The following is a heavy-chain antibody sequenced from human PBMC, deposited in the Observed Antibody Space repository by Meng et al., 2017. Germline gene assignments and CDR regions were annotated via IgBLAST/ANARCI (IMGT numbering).Heavy chain of an antibody. CDR2: ISYDGSNK. V-gene: IGHV3-30*01. D-gene: IGHD4-17*01. CDR3: ARDLYGDYAGVGY. CDR1: GFTFSSYA. J-gene: IGHJ4*02. Sequence: GESLKISCAASGFTFSSYALNWVRQAPGKGPEWVAVISYDGSNKYYADSVKGRFTISRDNSKNTLYLQMNSLRAEDKAVYYCARDLYGDYAGVGYWGQGTLVTVSS.